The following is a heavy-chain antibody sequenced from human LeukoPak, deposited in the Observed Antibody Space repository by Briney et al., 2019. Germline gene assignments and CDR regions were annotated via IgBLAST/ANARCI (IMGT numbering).Heavy chain of an antibody. CDR1: GSTFSSYA. V-gene: IGHV3-30*04. CDR2: ISYDGSNK. J-gene: IGHJ4*02. Sequence: PGRSLRLSCAASGSTFSSYAMHWVRQAPGKGLEWVAVISYDGSNKYYADSVKGRFTISRDNSKNTLYLQMNSLRAEDTAVYYCAREWGLWLLASTGFDYWGQGTLVTVSS. CDR3: AREWGLWLLASTGFDY. D-gene: IGHD4/OR15-4a*01.